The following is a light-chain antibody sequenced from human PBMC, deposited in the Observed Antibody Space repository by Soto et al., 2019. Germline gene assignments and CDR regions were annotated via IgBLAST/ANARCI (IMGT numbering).Light chain of an antibody. J-gene: IGKJ4*01. V-gene: IGKV1-12*01. CDR2: AAS. CDR1: QGINRW. Sequence: DIQMTQSPSSVSASVGDRVTISCRTSQGINRWLGWYQQRPGKAPKLLIYAASSLQKGVPSRFSGSGSGTHFTLTISSLQPEDFSTYYCHQANSFPLTFGGGTKVEVK. CDR3: HQANSFPLT.